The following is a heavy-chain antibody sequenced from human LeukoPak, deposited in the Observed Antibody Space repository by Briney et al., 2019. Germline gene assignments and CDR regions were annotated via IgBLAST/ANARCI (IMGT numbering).Heavy chain of an antibody. D-gene: IGHD6-19*01. Sequence: PSETLSLTCTVSGGSISSSSYYWDWIRQPPGKGLEWIGYIHYSGSTNYNPSLKSRVTISVDTSKNQFSLKLSSVTAADTAVYYCARGRSSGWCDYWGQGTLVTVSS. V-gene: IGHV4-39*07. CDR2: IHYSGST. CDR1: GGSISSSSYY. CDR3: ARGRSSGWCDY. J-gene: IGHJ4*02.